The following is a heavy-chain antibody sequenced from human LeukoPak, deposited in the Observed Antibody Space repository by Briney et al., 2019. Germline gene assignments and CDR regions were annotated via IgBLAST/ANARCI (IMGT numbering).Heavy chain of an antibody. Sequence: AASVKVSCKASGGTFSSYAISWVRQAPGQGLEWMGGIIPIFGTANYAQKFQGRVTITTDESTSTAYMELSSLRSEDTAVYYCAREMSSSGIAAAATSLPLDYWGQGTLVTVSS. J-gene: IGHJ4*02. CDR2: IIPIFGTA. V-gene: IGHV1-69*05. CDR3: AREMSSSGIAAAATSLPLDY. D-gene: IGHD6-13*01. CDR1: GGTFSSYA.